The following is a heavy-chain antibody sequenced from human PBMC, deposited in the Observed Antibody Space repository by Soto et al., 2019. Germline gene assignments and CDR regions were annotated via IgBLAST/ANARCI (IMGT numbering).Heavy chain of an antibody. CDR3: ARAAARIVPANYFDY. CDR2: ISSSSSYI. D-gene: IGHD2-8*01. CDR1: GFTFSSYS. Sequence: EVQLVESGGGLVKPGGSLRLSCAASGFTFSSYSMNWVRQAPRKGLEWVSSISSSSSYIYYADSVKGRFTISRDNAKNSLYLQMNSLRAEDTAVYYCARAAARIVPANYFDYWGQGTLVTVSS. J-gene: IGHJ4*02. V-gene: IGHV3-21*01.